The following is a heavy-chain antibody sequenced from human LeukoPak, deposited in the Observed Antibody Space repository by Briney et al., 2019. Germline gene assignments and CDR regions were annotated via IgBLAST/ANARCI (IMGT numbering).Heavy chain of an antibody. J-gene: IGHJ6*03. D-gene: IGHD5-18*01. Sequence: GGSLRLSCAASGFTFSSYAMSWVRQAPGKGLEWVSTISNSDYNTYYTDSVKGRFTISRDNSKNTLYLQMNSLRAEDTAVYYCAKFPERQLWSPYYYYYYMDVWGKGTTVTVSS. CDR2: ISNSDYNT. CDR1: GFTFSSYA. V-gene: IGHV3-23*01. CDR3: AKFPERQLWSPYYYYYYMDV.